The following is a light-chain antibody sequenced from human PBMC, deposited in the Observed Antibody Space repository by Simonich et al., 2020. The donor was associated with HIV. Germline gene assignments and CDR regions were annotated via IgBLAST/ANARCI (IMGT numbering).Light chain of an antibody. Sequence: EIVMTQSPATLSVSPGERATLSCRASQSVSNHLAWDQQKPGQAPRLLIYGASTRATGIPARFSGSGSGTEFNLTISSMQSEDLAVYYCQQYNNWPSPFTFGPGTKVDIK. CDR3: QQYNNWPSPFT. J-gene: IGKJ3*01. V-gene: IGKV3-15*01. CDR2: GAS. CDR1: QSVSNH.